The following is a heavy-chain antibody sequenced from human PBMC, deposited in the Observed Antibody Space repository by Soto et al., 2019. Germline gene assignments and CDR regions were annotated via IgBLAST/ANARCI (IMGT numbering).Heavy chain of an antibody. J-gene: IGHJ5*02. D-gene: IGHD2-21*02. Sequence: GRSLRLSWAASGFTFSSYTMSWVRQAPGKGLEWVSGISATGGSTYYADSVKGRFTFSRDNSKNTLYLQMNSLRAEDTAVYYCAKGFIRDCGGDCTVDTWGQGTLVTVSS. CDR2: ISATGGST. V-gene: IGHV3-23*01. CDR3: AKGFIRDCGGDCTVDT. CDR1: GFTFSSYT.